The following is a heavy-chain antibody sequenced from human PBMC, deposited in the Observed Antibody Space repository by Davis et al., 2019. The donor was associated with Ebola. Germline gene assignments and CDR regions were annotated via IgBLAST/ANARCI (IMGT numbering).Heavy chain of an antibody. J-gene: IGHJ4*02. V-gene: IGHV1-8*01. CDR3: ASNRMGVNTPFDY. CDR1: GYTFTSYD. D-gene: IGHD1-14*01. Sequence: ASVKVSCKASGYTFTSYDINWVRQAPGQGLEWMGWMNPNSGNTGYAQKFQGRVTITADESTSTAYMELSSLRSEDTAVYYCASNRMGVNTPFDYWGQGTLVTVSS. CDR2: MNPNSGNT.